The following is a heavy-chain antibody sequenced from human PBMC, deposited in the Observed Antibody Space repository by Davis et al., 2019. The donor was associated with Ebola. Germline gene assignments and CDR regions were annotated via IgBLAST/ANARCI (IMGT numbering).Heavy chain of an antibody. CDR1: GYTFTSYD. Sequence: ASVKVSCKASGYTFTSYDINWVRQATGQGLEWMGWISAYNGNTNYAQKLQGRVTMTTDTFTSTAYMELRSLRSDDTAVYYCASALGIYSPPDYWGQGTLVTVSS. V-gene: IGHV1-18*01. D-gene: IGHD5-12*01. CDR3: ASALGIYSPPDY. J-gene: IGHJ4*02. CDR2: ISAYNGNT.